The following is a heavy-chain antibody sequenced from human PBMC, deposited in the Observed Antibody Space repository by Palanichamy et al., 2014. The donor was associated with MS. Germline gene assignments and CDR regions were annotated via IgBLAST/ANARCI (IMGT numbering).Heavy chain of an antibody. CDR3: TTGAPTYYGDWDYYYGMDV. D-gene: IGHD2-21*02. Sequence: EVQLVESVGGLVKPGGSLRLSCAASGFTFSNARMSWVRQAPGKGLEWVGRIKSKTDGGTTDYAAPVKGRFTISRDDSKNTLYLQMNSLKTEDTAVYYCTTGAPTYYGDWDYYYGMDVWGQGTTVTVSS. J-gene: IGHJ6*02. CDR2: IKSKTDGGTT. CDR1: GFTFSNAR. V-gene: IGHV3-15*01.